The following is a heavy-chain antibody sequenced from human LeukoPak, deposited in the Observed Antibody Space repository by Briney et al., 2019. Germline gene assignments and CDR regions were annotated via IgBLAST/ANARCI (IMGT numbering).Heavy chain of an antibody. D-gene: IGHD1-26*01. CDR2: LSSGGTT. CDR1: GFTVSSNY. CDR3: ARGGDIVGATRSAFDF. V-gene: IGHV3-53*01. Sequence: PGGSLRLSCAASGFTVSSNYMSWVLQAPGKGLEWVSVLSSGGTTYYADSVKGRFTISRDTSKNTLYLQMNSLRAEDTAIYYCARGGDIVGATRSAFDFWGQGTMVTVSS. J-gene: IGHJ3*01.